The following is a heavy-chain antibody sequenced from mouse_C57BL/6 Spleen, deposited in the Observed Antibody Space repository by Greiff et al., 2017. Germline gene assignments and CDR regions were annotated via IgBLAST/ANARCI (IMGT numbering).Heavy chain of an antibody. Sequence: EVMLVESGGGLVKPGGSLKLSCAASGFPFSSYAMSWVRQTPEKRLEWVATISDGGSYTYYPDNVKGRFTISRDNAKNNLYLQMSHLKSEDTAMYYCARDKGLTSYYFDYWGQGTTLTVSS. CDR1: GFPFSSYA. D-gene: IGHD1-3*01. V-gene: IGHV5-4*01. CDR3: ARDKGLTSYYFDY. J-gene: IGHJ2*01. CDR2: ISDGGSYT.